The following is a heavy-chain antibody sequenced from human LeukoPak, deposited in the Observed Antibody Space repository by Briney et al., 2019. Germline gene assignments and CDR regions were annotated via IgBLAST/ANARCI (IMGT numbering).Heavy chain of an antibody. V-gene: IGHV4-34*01. CDR1: GGSFSGYY. CDR3: ARGLVRSSSWYPYDNWFDP. CDR2: INHSGST. Sequence: KSSETLSLTRAVYGGSFSGYYWSWIRQPPGKGLEWIGEINHSGSTNYNPSLKSRVTISVDTSKNQFSLKLSSVTAADTAVYYCARGLVRSSSWYPYDNWFDPWGQGTLVTVSS. D-gene: IGHD6-13*01. J-gene: IGHJ5*02.